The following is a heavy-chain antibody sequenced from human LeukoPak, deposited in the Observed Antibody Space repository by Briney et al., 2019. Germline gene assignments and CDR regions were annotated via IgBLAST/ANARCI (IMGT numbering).Heavy chain of an antibody. Sequence: GGSLRLSCAASGFTFSSYSMSWVRQAPGKGLEWGSSISSSSSYIYYADSVKGRFTISRDNGKNSLYLQMKSLRAEDTAVYYCARVEPATDAFDIWGQGTMVTVSS. CDR2: ISSSSSYI. J-gene: IGHJ3*02. CDR1: GFTFSSYS. CDR3: ARVEPATDAFDI. D-gene: IGHD1-1*01. V-gene: IGHV3-21*01.